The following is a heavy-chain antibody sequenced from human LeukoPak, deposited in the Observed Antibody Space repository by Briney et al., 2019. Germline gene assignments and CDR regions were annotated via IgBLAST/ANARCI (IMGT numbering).Heavy chain of an antibody. CDR1: GFTFTSSA. CDR3: AAVLWFGELSENYFDY. Sequence: SVKVSCKASGFTFTSSAMQWVRQARGQRLEWIGWIVVGSGNTNYAQKFQERVTITRDMSTSTAYMELSSLRSEDTAVYYCAAVLWFGELSENYFDYWGQGTLVTVSS. CDR2: IVVGSGNT. V-gene: IGHV1-58*02. D-gene: IGHD3-10*01. J-gene: IGHJ4*02.